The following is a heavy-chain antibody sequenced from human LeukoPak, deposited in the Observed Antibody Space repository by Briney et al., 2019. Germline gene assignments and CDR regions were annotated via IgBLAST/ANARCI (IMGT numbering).Heavy chain of an antibody. V-gene: IGHV3-15*01. CDR2: IKSKTDGGTT. CDR3: TTDNRTLLYCYGSGSSYYFDY. J-gene: IGHJ4*02. D-gene: IGHD3-10*01. CDR1: GFTFSNAW. Sequence: PGGSLRLSCAASGFTFSNAWMSWVRQAPGKGLEWVGRIKSKTDGGTTDYAAPVKGRFTISRDDSKITLYLQMNSLKTEDTAVYYCTTDNRTLLYCYGSGSSYYFDYWGQGTLVTVSS.